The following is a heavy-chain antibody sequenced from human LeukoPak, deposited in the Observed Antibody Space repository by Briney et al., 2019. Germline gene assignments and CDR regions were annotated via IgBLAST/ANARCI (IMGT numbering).Heavy chain of an antibody. CDR2: IYYSGKT. Sequence: PSETLSLTCTVSGGSISSGSYYWGWLRQPPGKGLEWIGSIYYSGKTYYNPSLKSRATMSVDTSKNHFSLTLSSVTAADTAVYYCAMDCSGGSCFDPWGQGTLVTVSS. CDR1: GGSISSGSYY. D-gene: IGHD2-15*01. J-gene: IGHJ5*02. CDR3: AMDCSGGSCFDP. V-gene: IGHV4-39*01.